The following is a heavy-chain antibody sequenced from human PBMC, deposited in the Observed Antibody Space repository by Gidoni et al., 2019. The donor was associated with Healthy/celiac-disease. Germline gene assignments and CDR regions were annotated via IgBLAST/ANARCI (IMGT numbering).Heavy chain of an antibody. V-gene: IGHV3-23*01. CDR1: GFTFSSYA. D-gene: IGHD2-8*01. CDR2: ISGSGGST. J-gene: IGHJ4*02. CDR3: ASLVCTNGVCYDY. Sequence: EVQLLESGGGLVQPGGSLRLSCAASGFTFSSYAMSWVRPAPGKGLEWVSAISGSGGSTYYADSVKGRFTISRDNSKNTLYLQMNSLRAEDTAVYYCASLVCTNGVCYDYWGQGTLVTVSS.